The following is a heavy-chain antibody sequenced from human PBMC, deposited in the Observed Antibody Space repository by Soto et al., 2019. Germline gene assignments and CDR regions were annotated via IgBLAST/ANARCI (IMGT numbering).Heavy chain of an antibody. Sequence: PSETLSLTCAVYGGSFSGYYWSWTRQPPGKGLEWIGEINHSGSTNYNPSLKSRVTISVDTSKNQFSLKLSSVTAADTAVYYCARGPQAAAGNRGGDFDYWGQGTLVTVSS. CDR2: INHSGST. D-gene: IGHD6-13*01. V-gene: IGHV4-34*01. CDR3: ARGPQAAAGNRGGDFDY. CDR1: GGSFSGYY. J-gene: IGHJ4*02.